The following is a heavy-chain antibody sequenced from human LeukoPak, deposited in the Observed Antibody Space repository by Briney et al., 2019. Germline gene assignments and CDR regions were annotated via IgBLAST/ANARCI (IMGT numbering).Heavy chain of an antibody. V-gene: IGHV4-34*01. Sequence: SETLSLTCAVYGGSFSDYYWSWIRQPPGKGLEWIGSIYYSGSTYYNPSLKSRVTISVDTSKNQFSLKLSSVTAADTAVYYCARVGLKAAAGRDVWGQGTLVTVSS. CDR3: ARVGLKAAAGRDV. J-gene: IGHJ4*02. CDR1: GGSFSDYY. CDR2: IYYSGST. D-gene: IGHD6-13*01.